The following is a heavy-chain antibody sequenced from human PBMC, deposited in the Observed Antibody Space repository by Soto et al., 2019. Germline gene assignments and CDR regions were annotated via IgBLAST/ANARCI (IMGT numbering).Heavy chain of an antibody. Sequence: SETLSLTCAVSSGSISSTNWWSWVRQPPGKGLEWIGEIYHSGSINYNPSLKSRVTMSVDKSKNQFSLKLNSVTAADTAVYYCARDCSSSSCYGRAFDVWGQGTMVTVSS. D-gene: IGHD2-2*01. V-gene: IGHV4-4*02. CDR2: IYHSGSI. CDR3: ARDCSSSSCYGRAFDV. J-gene: IGHJ3*01. CDR1: SGSISSTNW.